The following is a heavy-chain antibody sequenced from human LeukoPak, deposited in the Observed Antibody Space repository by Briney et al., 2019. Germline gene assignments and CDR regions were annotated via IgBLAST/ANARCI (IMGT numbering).Heavy chain of an antibody. J-gene: IGHJ4*02. D-gene: IGHD3-3*01. Sequence: VSGPTLVKPTQTLTLTCTFSGFSLSTSGVGVGWIRQPPGKALEWLALIYWNDDKRYSPSLKSRLTITKDTSKNQVVLTMTNMDPVDTATYYCAHSGYDFWSGYYLGDYWGQGTLVTVSS. CDR1: GFSLSTSGVG. CDR2: IYWNDDK. CDR3: AHSGYDFWSGYYLGDY. V-gene: IGHV2-5*01.